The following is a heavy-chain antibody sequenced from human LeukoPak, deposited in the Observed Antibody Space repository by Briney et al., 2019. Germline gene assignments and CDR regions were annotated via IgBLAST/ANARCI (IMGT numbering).Heavy chain of an antibody. CDR1: GGSITSGTFY. D-gene: IGHD4-23*01. V-gene: IGHV4-39*07. J-gene: IGHJ4*02. Sequence: SETLSLTCTVSGGSITSGTFYWGWTRQPPGKGLEWIGTIHHSGSTSYNPSLQSRATISVDTSNNQFSLKLSSVTAADTAVYYCARAGVLSTVDYFDSWGQGTLVTVSS. CDR2: IHHSGST. CDR3: ARAGVLSTVDYFDS.